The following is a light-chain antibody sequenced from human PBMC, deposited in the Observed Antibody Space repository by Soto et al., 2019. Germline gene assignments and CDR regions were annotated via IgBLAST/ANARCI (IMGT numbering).Light chain of an antibody. CDR1: QDISNY. CDR2: DAS. V-gene: IGKV1-33*01. Sequence: DIQMTQSPSSLSASVGDRVTITCQASQDISNYLYWYQQKPGKAPKLLIYDASNLETGVPSRFSERGRGTDFTFTISSLQPEDIATYYCQQYYNLQLTFGGGTKVEIK. J-gene: IGKJ4*01. CDR3: QQYYNLQLT.